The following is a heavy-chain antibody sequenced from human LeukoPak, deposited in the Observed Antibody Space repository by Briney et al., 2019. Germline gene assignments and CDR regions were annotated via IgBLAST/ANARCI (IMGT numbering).Heavy chain of an antibody. J-gene: IGHJ4*02. CDR2: ISSSSSTI. V-gene: IGHV3-48*04. Sequence: GGSLRLSCAASGFTVSSNYMSWVRRAPGKGLEWVSYISSSSSTIYYADSVKGRFTISRDNAKNSLYLQMNSLRAEDTAVYYCARDQGGGYSYGWQSFDYWGQGTLVTVSS. CDR3: ARDQGGGYSYGWQSFDY. CDR1: GFTVSSNY. D-gene: IGHD5-18*01.